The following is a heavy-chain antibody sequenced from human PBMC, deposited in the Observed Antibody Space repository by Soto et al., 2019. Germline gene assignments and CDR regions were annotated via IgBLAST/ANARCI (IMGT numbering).Heavy chain of an antibody. CDR3: VARGYSYGYLYYFDY. CDR2: INHSGST. CDR1: GGSFSGYY. D-gene: IGHD5-18*01. J-gene: IGHJ4*02. Sequence: SETLSLTCAVYGGSFSGYYWSWIRQPPGKGLEWIGEINHSGSTNYNPSLKSRVTISVDTSKNQFSLKLSSVTAADTAVYYCVARGYSYGYLYYFDYWGQGTLVTVSS. V-gene: IGHV4-34*01.